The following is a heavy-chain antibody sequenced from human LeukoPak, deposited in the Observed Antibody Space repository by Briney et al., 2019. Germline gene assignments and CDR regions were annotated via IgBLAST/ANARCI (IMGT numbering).Heavy chain of an antibody. CDR1: GFTFSSYS. D-gene: IGHD6-13*01. Sequence: NPGGSLRLSCAASGFTFSSYSMNWVRQAPGKGLEWVSSISSSSSYIYYADSVKGRFTISRDNAKNSLYLQMNSLRAEDTAVYYCAKGRSWYPGWFDPWGQGTLVTVSS. V-gene: IGHV3-21*04. J-gene: IGHJ5*02. CDR2: ISSSSSYI. CDR3: AKGRSWYPGWFDP.